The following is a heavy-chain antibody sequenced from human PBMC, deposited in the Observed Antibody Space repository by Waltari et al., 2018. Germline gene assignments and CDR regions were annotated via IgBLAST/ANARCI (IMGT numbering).Heavy chain of an antibody. D-gene: IGHD6-19*01. CDR3: ARSYDSGCHAGAY. CDR2: MNPNSGNT. J-gene: IGHJ4*02. Sequence: QVQLEQSGAEVKKPGASVKVSCKASGYTFTSYDINWVRQATGQGLEWMGGMNPNSGNTASAQKFQGRVTMTRNTSISTAYMELSSLRSEDTAVYYCARSYDSGCHAGAYWGQGTRVTVSS. CDR1: GYTFTSYD. V-gene: IGHV1-8*01.